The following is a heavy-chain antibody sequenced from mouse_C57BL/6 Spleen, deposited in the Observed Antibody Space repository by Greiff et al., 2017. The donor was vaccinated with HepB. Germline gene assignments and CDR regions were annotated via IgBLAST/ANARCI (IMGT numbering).Heavy chain of an antibody. CDR1: GFTFSSYA. D-gene: IGHD5-1*01. CDR3: ARSGSNYFDY. Sequence: EVKLMESGGGLVKPGGSLKLSCAASGFTFSSYAMSWVRQTPEKRLEWVATISDGGSYTYYPDNVKGRFTISRDNAKNNLYLQMSHLKSEDTAMYYWARSGSNYFDYWGQGTTLTVSS. CDR2: ISDGGSYT. V-gene: IGHV5-4*03. J-gene: IGHJ2*01.